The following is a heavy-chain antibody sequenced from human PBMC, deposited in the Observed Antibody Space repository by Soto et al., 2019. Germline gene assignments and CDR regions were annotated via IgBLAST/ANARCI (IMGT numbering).Heavy chain of an antibody. J-gene: IGHJ4*02. CDR2: INPSGGST. CDR1: GYTFTSYY. Sequence: ASVKVSCKASGYTFTSYYMHWVRQAPGQGLEWMGIINPSGGSTSYAQKFQGRVTMTRDTSTSTVYMELSSLRSEDTAVYYCARGTTNWGGDIVVVVAATPQLDYWGQGTLVTVSS. V-gene: IGHV1-46*03. CDR3: ARGTTNWGGDIVVVVAATPQLDY. D-gene: IGHD2-15*01.